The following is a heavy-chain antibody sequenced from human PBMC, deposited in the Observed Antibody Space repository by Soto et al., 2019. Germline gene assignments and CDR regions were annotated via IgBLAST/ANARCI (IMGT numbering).Heavy chain of an antibody. D-gene: IGHD4-17*01. CDR1: GFTFSNYA. Sequence: EVQVLESGGGLVQPGGSLRLSCAASGFTFSNYAMSWVRQAPGKGLEWVSTIRGSGDNKDYVDSVKGRFTISRDNSKNTLYLQMNCLRAEDTAVYDCAKDPLTVTPYFDYWGQGTLVTVSS. J-gene: IGHJ4*02. CDR3: AKDPLTVTPYFDY. CDR2: IRGSGDNK. V-gene: IGHV3-23*01.